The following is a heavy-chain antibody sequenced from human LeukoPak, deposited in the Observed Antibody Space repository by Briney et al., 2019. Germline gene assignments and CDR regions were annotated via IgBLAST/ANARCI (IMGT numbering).Heavy chain of an antibody. CDR1: GYTFTSYG. CDR2: ISAYNGNT. D-gene: IGHD6-19*01. J-gene: IGHJ5*02. CDR3: VRALSVAARNWFDP. V-gene: IGHV1-18*01. Sequence: GASVKVSCKASGYTFTSYGISWVRQAPGQGLEWRGWISAYNGNTNYAQKLQGRVTMTTDTSTSTAYMELRSLRSDDTAVYYCVRALSVAARNWFDPWGQGTLVTVSS.